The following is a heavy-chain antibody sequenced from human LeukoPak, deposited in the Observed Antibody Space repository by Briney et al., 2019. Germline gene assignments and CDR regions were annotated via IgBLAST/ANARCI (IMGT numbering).Heavy chain of an antibody. J-gene: IGHJ6*02. Sequence: GGSLRLSCAASGFTFSSYSMNWVRQAPGKGLEWVSSISSSSSYIYYADSVKGRFTNSRDNAKNSLYLQMNSLRAEDTAVYYCARVGDRNYYAMDVWGQGTTVTVSS. CDR1: GFTFSSYS. CDR2: ISSSSSYI. D-gene: IGHD3-16*01. CDR3: ARVGDRNYYAMDV. V-gene: IGHV3-21*01.